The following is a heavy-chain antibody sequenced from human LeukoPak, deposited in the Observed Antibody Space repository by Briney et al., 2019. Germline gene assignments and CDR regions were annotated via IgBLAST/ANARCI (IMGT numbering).Heavy chain of an antibody. D-gene: IGHD2-15*01. CDR1: GGSFSSYY. CDR3: ARAVVAVSLDY. V-gene: IGHV4-59*01. J-gene: IGHJ4*02. CDR2: IYYSGST. Sequence: SETLSPTCTASGGSFSSYYWSWIRQPPGKGLEWIGYIYYSGSTNDNLSPKSRGTISVDTSKNQFSLQLSSAPAADTPVYYCARAVVAVSLDYWGQGTLVTVPS.